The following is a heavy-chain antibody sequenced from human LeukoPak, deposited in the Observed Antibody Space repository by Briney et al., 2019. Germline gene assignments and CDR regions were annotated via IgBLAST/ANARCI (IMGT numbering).Heavy chain of an antibody. CDR1: GFTFSSYS. CDR3: ARNGGRFGWYFDY. Sequence: GGSLRLSCAASGFTFSSYSMNWVRQAPGTGLEWVSYISSSSSTIYYADSVKGRFTISRGNAKNSLYLQMNSLRAEDTAVYYCARNGGRFGWYFDYWGQGTLVTVSS. D-gene: IGHD3-9*01. CDR2: ISSSSSTI. V-gene: IGHV3-48*01. J-gene: IGHJ4*02.